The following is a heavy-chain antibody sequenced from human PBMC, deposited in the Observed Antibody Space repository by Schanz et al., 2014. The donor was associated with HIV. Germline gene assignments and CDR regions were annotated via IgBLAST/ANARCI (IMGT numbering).Heavy chain of an antibody. D-gene: IGHD2-2*02. J-gene: IGHJ6*02. CDR2: MNPNSGNT. CDR1: GYTFTSYG. V-gene: IGHV1-8*02. Sequence: QVQLVLSGAEVKRPGASVKVSCKASGYTFTSYGITWVRQAPGQGLEWMGWMNPNSGNTGYAQKFQGRVTMTRDTSKSTAYMDLSSLRSEDTAVYYCARRRSEIVPAAIVLHYYYGFDVWGQGTTVTVSS. CDR3: ARRRSEIVPAAIVLHYYYGFDV.